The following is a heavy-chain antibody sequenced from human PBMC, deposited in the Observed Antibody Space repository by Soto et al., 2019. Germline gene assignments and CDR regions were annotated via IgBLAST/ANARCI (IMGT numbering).Heavy chain of an antibody. Sequence: SETLSLTCAVSGGSISSGGYSWRWIRQPPGKGLEWIGSIYYSGSTYYSPSLKSRVTISVDTSKNQFSLKLSSVTAADTAVYYCARRERAAGTDWWFDPWGQGTLVTVSS. D-gene: IGHD6-13*01. CDR2: IYYSGST. J-gene: IGHJ5*02. CDR3: ARRERAAGTDWWFDP. CDR1: GGSISSGGYS. V-gene: IGHV4-39*01.